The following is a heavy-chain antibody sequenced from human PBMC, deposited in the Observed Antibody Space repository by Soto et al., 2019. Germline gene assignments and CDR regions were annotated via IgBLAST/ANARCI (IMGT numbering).Heavy chain of an antibody. Sequence: GGSLRLSCGASGFTFSVYAMTWVRQAPGKGLEWVSAISGNGGSTYYADSVKGRFTISRDNSKNTLYLQMNSLRAEDTAVYYCAKESAVAGISEYFDYWGQGTLVTVSS. CDR2: ISGNGGST. J-gene: IGHJ4*02. D-gene: IGHD6-19*01. V-gene: IGHV3-23*01. CDR1: GFTFSVYA. CDR3: AKESAVAGISEYFDY.